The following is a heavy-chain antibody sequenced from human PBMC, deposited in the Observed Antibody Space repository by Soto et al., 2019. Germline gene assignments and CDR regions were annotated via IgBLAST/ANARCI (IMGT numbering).Heavy chain of an antibody. CDR2: IGTTGDT. J-gene: IGHJ4*02. CDR3: ARAIGPTLFDY. CDR1: GFIFSSYD. Sequence: GGSLRLSCSAPGFIFSSYDMHWVRQGPGKGLEWVSAIGTTGDTNYAGSVKGRFTISRENAKNSLYLQMNSRRAGDTAIYFCARAIGPTLFDYWGQGALVTVSS. V-gene: IGHV3-13*04. D-gene: IGHD3-22*01.